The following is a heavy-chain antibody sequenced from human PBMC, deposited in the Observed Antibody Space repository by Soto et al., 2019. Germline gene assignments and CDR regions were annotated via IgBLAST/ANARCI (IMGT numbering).Heavy chain of an antibody. CDR3: ARGGNVPFDY. Sequence: ASETPSLTCTVFGDSISSRSYYRSLFRQHPGKGLEWIGYIYYSGNTYYNPSLKSRVTISVDRSKNQFSLKLSSVTAADTAVYYCARGGNVPFDYWGQGTLVTVSS. CDR1: GDSISSRSYY. CDR2: IYYSGNT. J-gene: IGHJ4*02. V-gene: IGHV4-31*03. D-gene: IGHD4-4*01.